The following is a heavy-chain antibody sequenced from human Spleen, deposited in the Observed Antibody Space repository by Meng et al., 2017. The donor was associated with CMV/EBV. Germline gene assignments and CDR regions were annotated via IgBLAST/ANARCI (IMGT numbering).Heavy chain of an antibody. CDR3: ARIRTTIFGVVITGNGGNAFDI. D-gene: IGHD3-3*01. V-gene: IGHV3-21*01. CDR2: ISSSSSYI. CDR1: GFTFSDYF. Sequence: GESLKISCAASGFTFSDYFMNWVRLAPGKGLEWVSSISSSSSYIYYTDSVKGRFTISRDNAKNSLYLQMNSLRAEDTAVYYCARIRTTIFGVVITGNGGNAFDIWGQGTMVTVSS. J-gene: IGHJ3*02.